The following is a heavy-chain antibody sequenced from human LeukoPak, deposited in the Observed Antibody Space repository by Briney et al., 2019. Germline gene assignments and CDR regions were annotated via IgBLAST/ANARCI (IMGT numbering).Heavy chain of an antibody. J-gene: IGHJ3*02. Sequence: SETLSLTCTVSGGSISNYYWSWIRQPPGKGLEWVGVIYYSGNTNYNPSLKSRVTISVDTSKNQFSLQLTSVTAADTAVYYCARVTTRASRSLDAFDIWGQGTMVTVSS. CDR1: GGSISNYY. D-gene: IGHD3-3*01. CDR3: ARVTTRASRSLDAFDI. CDR2: IYYSGNT. V-gene: IGHV4-59*01.